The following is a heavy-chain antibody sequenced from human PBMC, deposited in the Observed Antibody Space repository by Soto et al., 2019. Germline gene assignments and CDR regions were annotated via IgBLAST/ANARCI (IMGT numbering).Heavy chain of an antibody. CDR3: AKSSGKSYPESRVFDF. Sequence: EVQLLESVGDLVQPGGSLRLSCAASGFTISNYAMTWVRQGPGEGLEWVAVITNDGGDTLHADSVKGRFTIFRDNSKNTLYLQMISLRAEDTAIYYCAKSSGKSYPESRVFDFWGQGTRVTVSS. V-gene: IGHV3-23*01. J-gene: IGHJ4*02. CDR1: GFTISNYA. CDR2: ITNDGGDT. D-gene: IGHD1-26*01.